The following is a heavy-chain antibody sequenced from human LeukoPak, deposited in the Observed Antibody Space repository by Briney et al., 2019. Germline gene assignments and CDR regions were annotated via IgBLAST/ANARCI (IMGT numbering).Heavy chain of an antibody. Sequence: GESLKISCKGSEYNFANYWIGWVRQMPGEGLKWMGVIYPGDSDARYSPSFQGQVTISADKSISTTNLQWSSLKASDTAMYYCARQTSSPNAFDLWGQGTMVTVSS. CDR1: EYNFANYW. J-gene: IGHJ3*01. CDR3: ARQTSSPNAFDL. CDR2: IYPGDSDA. D-gene: IGHD6-13*01. V-gene: IGHV5-51*01.